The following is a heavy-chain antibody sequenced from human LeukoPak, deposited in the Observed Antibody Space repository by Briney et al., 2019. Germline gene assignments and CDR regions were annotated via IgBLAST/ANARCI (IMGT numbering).Heavy chain of an antibody. V-gene: IGHV4-59*12. CDR2: IYYSGST. D-gene: IGHD3-22*01. J-gene: IGHJ4*02. CDR3: ARDRYYYDSSARYFDY. CDR1: GGSISIYY. Sequence: SETLSLTCTVSGGSISIYYWSWIRQPPGKGLEWIGYIYYSGSTNYNPSLKSRVTMSVDTSKNQFSLKLSSVTAADTAVYYCARDRYYYDSSARYFDYWGQGTLVTVSS.